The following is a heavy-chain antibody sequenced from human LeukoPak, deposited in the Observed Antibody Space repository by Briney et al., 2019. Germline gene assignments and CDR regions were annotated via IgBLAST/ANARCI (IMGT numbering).Heavy chain of an antibody. D-gene: IGHD5/OR15-5a*01. J-gene: IGHJ4*02. CDR2: IIPIFGTA. V-gene: IGHV1-69*13. CDR1: GGTFSSYA. Sequence: GASVKVSCKASGGTFSSYAISWVRQAPGQGLEWMGGIIPIFGTANYAQKFQGRVTITADESTSTAYMELSSLRSEDTAVYYCARKSLRPWGDRPNLDYWGQGTLVTVSS. CDR3: ARKSLRPWGDRPNLDY.